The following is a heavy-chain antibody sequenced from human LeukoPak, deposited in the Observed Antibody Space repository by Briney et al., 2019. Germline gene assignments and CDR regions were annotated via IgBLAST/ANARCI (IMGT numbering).Heavy chain of an antibody. CDR1: GGSISSYY. D-gene: IGHD6-6*01. CDR2: IYYSGST. CDR3: ARDPLAARGWFDP. V-gene: IGHV4-59*01. Sequence: SETLSLTCTVSGGSISSYYWSWIRQPPGKRLEWIGCIYYSGSTNYNPSLKSRVTISVDTSKNQFSLKLSAVTAADTAVYYCARDPLAARGWFDPWGQGTLVTVSS. J-gene: IGHJ5*02.